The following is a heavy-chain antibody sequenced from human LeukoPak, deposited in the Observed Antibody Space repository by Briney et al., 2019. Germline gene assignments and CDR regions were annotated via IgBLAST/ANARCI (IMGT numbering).Heavy chain of an antibody. Sequence: SETLSLTCTVSGDSITSGNYYWSWIRQPAGEGLEWIGRIYTTGPTDYNPSLKGRGTISIDTSKNGFSLNLRFVTAADTAVYYCASLRAAAGEIDYWGQGTLVTVSS. V-gene: IGHV4-61*02. CDR3: ASLRAAAGEIDY. J-gene: IGHJ4*02. CDR2: IYTTGPT. D-gene: IGHD6-13*01. CDR1: GDSITSGNYY.